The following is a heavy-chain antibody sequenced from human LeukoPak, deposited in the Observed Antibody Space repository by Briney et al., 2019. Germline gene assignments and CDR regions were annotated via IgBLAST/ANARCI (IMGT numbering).Heavy chain of an antibody. CDR2: MNPNSGNT. CDR3: ARGKYYYDSSGYLY. D-gene: IGHD3-22*01. V-gene: IGHV1-8*01. J-gene: IGHJ4*02. Sequence: ASVKVSCKASGYTFTSYDINWVRQATGQGFEWMGWMNPNSGNTGYAQKFQGRVTMTRNTSISTAYMELSSLRSEDTAVYYCARGKYYYDSSGYLYWGQGTLVTVSS. CDR1: GYTFTSYD.